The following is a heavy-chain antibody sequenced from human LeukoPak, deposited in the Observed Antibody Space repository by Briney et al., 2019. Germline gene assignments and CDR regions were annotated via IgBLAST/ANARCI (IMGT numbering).Heavy chain of an antibody. CDR3: ARASPKAKILSDY. CDR2: IIPIFGTA. J-gene: IGHJ4*02. V-gene: IGHV1-69*13. Sequence: SVKVSCKASGGTFSSYAISWVRQAPGQGLEWMGGIIPIFGTANYAQKFQGRVTITADESTSTAYMELSSLRSDDTAVYYCARASPKAKILSDYWGQGTLVTVSS. D-gene: IGHD2-15*01. CDR1: GGTFSSYA.